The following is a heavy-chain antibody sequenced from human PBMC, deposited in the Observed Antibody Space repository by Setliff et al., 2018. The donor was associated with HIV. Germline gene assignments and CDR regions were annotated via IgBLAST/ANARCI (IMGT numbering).Heavy chain of an antibody. CDR3: ARDEVSRGYSYGYFQNY. Sequence: SVKVSCKASGGTFSSYAISWVRQAPGQGLEWMGGIIPIFGTANYAQKFQGRVTITADESTSTAYMELSSLRSEDTAVYYCARDEVSRGYSYGYFQNYWGQGTLVTVSS. D-gene: IGHD5-18*01. J-gene: IGHJ4*02. CDR2: IIPIFGTA. CDR1: GGTFSSYA. V-gene: IGHV1-69*13.